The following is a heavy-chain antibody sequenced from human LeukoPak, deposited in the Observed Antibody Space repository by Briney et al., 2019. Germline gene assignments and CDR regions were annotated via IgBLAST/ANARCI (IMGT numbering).Heavy chain of an antibody. CDR2: ISGSGDAT. V-gene: IGHV3-23*01. CDR3: ARAVRAGHRPVYTYYYMDV. D-gene: IGHD5/OR15-5a*01. J-gene: IGHJ6*03. Sequence: GGSLRLSCAASEPTFNNYAMTWVRQAPGKGLEWVSTISGSGDATYYADSVTGRFTISRDNSKNTVFLQMNSLRADDTAVYYCARAVRAGHRPVYTYYYMDVWGKGTTVTVSS. CDR1: EPTFNNYA.